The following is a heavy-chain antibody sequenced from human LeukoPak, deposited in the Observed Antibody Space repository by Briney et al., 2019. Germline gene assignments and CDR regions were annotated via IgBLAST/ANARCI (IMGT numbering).Heavy chain of an antibody. CDR1: GFTFDTYG. Sequence: GGSLRLSCAASGFTFDTYGTNWVRQAPGKGLEWVSFITGGSNTIYYADSVKGRFTISRDNAKNSLYLQMNSLRVEDTAVYYCARDRMGGSFDYWGQGTLVTVSS. V-gene: IGHV3-48*01. CDR3: ARDRMGGSFDY. D-gene: IGHD2-15*01. CDR2: ITGGSNTI. J-gene: IGHJ4*02.